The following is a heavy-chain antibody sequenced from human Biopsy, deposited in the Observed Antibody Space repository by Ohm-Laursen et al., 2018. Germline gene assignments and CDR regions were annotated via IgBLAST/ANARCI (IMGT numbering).Heavy chain of an antibody. D-gene: IGHD5-18*01. CDR1: DGSINSYY. V-gene: IGHV4-59*01. CDR2: IYYSGST. Sequence: SQTLSLTCTVSDGSINSYYWNWIRQPPGQRLGWIGNIYYSGSTNFNPSLKSRVTISVDTSKNQFSLKLSSVTAADAAVYFCARGSSYGYDFDYWGQGTLVAVSS. CDR3: ARGSSYGYDFDY. J-gene: IGHJ4*02.